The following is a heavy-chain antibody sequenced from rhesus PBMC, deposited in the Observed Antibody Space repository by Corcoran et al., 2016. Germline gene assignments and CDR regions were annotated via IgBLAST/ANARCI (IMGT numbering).Heavy chain of an antibody. D-gene: IGHD6-13*01. CDR1: GGSVSSNY. J-gene: IGHJ4*01. CDR3: ARHSSWSFDY. Sequence: QLQLQESGPGLVKPSETLSLTCAVSGGSVSSNYWSWIRQSPGKGLEWIGRISGSGGKTDYNPSLKRRVTISTDTSKNQFSLKLNSVTAADTAVYYCARHSSWSFDYWGQGVLVTVS. CDR2: ISGSGGKT. V-gene: IGHV4-173*01.